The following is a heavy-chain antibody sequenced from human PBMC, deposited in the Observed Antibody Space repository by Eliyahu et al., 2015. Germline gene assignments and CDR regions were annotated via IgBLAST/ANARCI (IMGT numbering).Heavy chain of an antibody. V-gene: IGHV3-49*04. J-gene: IGHJ4*02. CDR2: IKSTPYGGAT. Sequence: EVQLVESGGALVQPGRSXRXSCTXSGFTFADYAMXWVRQXPGKGLEXVGFIKSTPYGGATESAASMRGRFTISRDDSESTVYLQMNSLKTEDTGVYYCTRDAGAGTFDFWGQGTRVNVSS. CDR3: TRDAGAGTFDF. D-gene: IGHD1-1*01. CDR1: GFTFADYA.